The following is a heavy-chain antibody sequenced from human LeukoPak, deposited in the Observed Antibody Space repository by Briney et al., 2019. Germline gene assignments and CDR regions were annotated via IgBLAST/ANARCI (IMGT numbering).Heavy chain of an antibody. CDR3: ARETEAFDY. V-gene: IGHV3-30-3*01. CDR2: ISYDGSDK. CDR1: GFTFSTYA. Sequence: GALRLSCAASGFTFSTYAMHWVRQAPGKGLEWVAVISYDGSDKYYADSVKGRSIISRDKSKSTLHLQMNSLRAEDTAVYYCARETEAFDYWGQGTLVTVSS. J-gene: IGHJ4*02.